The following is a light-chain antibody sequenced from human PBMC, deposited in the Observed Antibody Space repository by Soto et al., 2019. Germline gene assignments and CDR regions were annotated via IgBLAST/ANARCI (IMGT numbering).Light chain of an antibody. CDR2: DAS. CDR3: QQYNSFSLIT. V-gene: IGKV1-5*01. Sequence: DIQMTQSPSTLSACLVDTVTITCRASQSISRWLAWYQQKPGKAPKILISDASILENGVPSRFSGTGSGTEFTLTISNLQPDDFATYFCQQYNSFSLITFGQGTRLEIK. J-gene: IGKJ5*01. CDR1: QSISRW.